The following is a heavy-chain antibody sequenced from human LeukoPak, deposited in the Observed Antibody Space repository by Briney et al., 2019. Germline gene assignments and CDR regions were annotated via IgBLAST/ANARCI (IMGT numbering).Heavy chain of an antibody. D-gene: IGHD3-22*01. CDR1: GFTFITYG. J-gene: IGHJ4*02. V-gene: IGHV3-23*01. Sequence: GGSLRLSCAASGFTFITYGMHWVRQAPGKGLEWVSAISGSGGSTYYADSVKGRFTISRDNSKNTLYLQMNSLRAEDTAVYYCAKVSNGGYYDSSGYFDYWGQGTLVTVSS. CDR2: ISGSGGST. CDR3: AKVSNGGYYDSSGYFDY.